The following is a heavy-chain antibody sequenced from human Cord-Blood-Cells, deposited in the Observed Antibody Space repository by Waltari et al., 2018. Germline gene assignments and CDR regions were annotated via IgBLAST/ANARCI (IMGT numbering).Heavy chain of an antibody. D-gene: IGHD3-3*01. CDR2: ISGSGGST. J-gene: IGHJ2*01. Sequence: EVQLLESGGGLVQPGGSLRLSCAASGFTFSSYAMSWVRQAPGKGLEWVSAISGSGGSTYYADSVEGRFTISRDNSKNTLYLQMNSLRAEDTAVYYCAKVSRFLEWLTLNWYFDLWGRGTLVTVSS. V-gene: IGHV3-23*01. CDR3: AKVSRFLEWLTLNWYFDL. CDR1: GFTFSSYA.